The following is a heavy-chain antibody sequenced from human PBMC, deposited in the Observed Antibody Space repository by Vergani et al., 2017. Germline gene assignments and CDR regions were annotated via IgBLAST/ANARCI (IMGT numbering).Heavy chain of an antibody. CDR3: GRFIEEYSGYEMNYYYYYYMDV. V-gene: IGHV5-10-1*03. Sequence: EVQLVQSGAEVKKPGESLRISCKGSGYSFTSYWISWVRQMPGKGLEWMGRIDPSDSYTNYSPSFQGHVTISADKSISTAYLQWSSLKASDTAMYYCGRFIEEYSGYEMNYYYYYYMDVWGKGTTVTVSS. CDR2: IDPSDSYT. D-gene: IGHD5-12*01. CDR1: GYSFTSYW. J-gene: IGHJ6*03.